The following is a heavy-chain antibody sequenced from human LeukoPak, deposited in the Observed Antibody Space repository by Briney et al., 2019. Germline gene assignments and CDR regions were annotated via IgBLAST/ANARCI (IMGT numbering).Heavy chain of an antibody. CDR1: GGSISSSSYY. CDR2: IYYSGST. V-gene: IGHV4-39*01. Sequence: SETLSLTCAVSGGSISSSSYYWGWIRQPPGKGLEWIGSIYYSGSTYYNPSLKSRVTISVDTSKNQFSLKLSSVTAADTAVYYCARHRFYYGMDVWGQGTTVTVSS. CDR3: ARHRFYYGMDV. J-gene: IGHJ6*02.